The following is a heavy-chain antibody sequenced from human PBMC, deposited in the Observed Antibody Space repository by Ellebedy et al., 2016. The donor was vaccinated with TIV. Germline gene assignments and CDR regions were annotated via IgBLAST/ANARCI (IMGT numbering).Heavy chain of an antibody. CDR2: INAGNGNT. Sequence: ASVKVSXXASGYTFTSYAMHWVRQAPGQRLEWMGWINAGNGNTKYSQKFQGRVTITRDTSASTAYMELSSLRSEDTAVYYCARAYSSSWYSHYYYYGMDVWGQGTTVTVSS. J-gene: IGHJ6*02. CDR1: GYTFTSYA. CDR3: ARAYSSSWYSHYYYYGMDV. V-gene: IGHV1-3*01. D-gene: IGHD6-13*01.